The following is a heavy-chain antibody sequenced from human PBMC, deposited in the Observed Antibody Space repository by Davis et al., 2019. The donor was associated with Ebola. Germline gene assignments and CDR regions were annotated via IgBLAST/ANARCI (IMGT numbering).Heavy chain of an antibody. Sequence: ESLKISCTVSGGSISSYYWSWIRQPPGKGLEWIGYIYYSGSTNYNPSLKSRVTISVDTSKNQFSLKLSSVTAADTAVYYCARRRNGGWYAIDYWGQGTLVTVSS. CDR3: ARRRNGGWYAIDY. J-gene: IGHJ4*02. CDR1: GGSISSYY. D-gene: IGHD6-19*01. V-gene: IGHV4-59*08. CDR2: IYYSGST.